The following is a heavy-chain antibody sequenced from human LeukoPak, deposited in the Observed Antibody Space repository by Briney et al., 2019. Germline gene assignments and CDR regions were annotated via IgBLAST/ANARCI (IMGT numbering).Heavy chain of an antibody. V-gene: IGHV4-59*12. CDR3: ASRPPYSSLGY. D-gene: IGHD2-15*01. CDR2: IYYNGNT. CDR1: GDSISIYY. Sequence: SETLSLTCTVSGDSISIYYWNWIRQPPGKGLEWIGYIYYNGNTNYNPSLKSRVTISVDTSKNQFSLKLSFVTAADTAVYYCASRPPYSSLGYWGQGTLVTVSS. J-gene: IGHJ4*02.